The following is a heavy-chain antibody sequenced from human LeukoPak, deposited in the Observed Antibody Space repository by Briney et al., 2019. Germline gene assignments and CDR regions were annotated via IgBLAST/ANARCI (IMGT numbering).Heavy chain of an antibody. CDR1: GYTFTGYY. CDR3: ARDKVLGTANYMDV. Sequence: GASVKVSCKASGYTFTGYYMHWVRQAPGQGLEWMGWINPNSGGTNYAQKFQGRVTTTRDTSISTAYMELSRLRSDDTAVYYCARDKVLGTANYMDVWGKGTTVTVSS. D-gene: IGHD3-16*01. J-gene: IGHJ6*03. V-gene: IGHV1-2*02. CDR2: INPNSGGT.